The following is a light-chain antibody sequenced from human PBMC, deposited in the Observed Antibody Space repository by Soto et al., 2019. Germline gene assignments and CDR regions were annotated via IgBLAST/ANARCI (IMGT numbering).Light chain of an antibody. CDR2: GAS. V-gene: IGKV3-20*01. CDR1: QSVSNNY. Sequence: EIVLTQSPGTLSLSPGERAARSCRSSQSVSNNYLAWYQQKPGQAPRLLIYGASNRATGIPDRFSGSGSGTDFTLTISRLEPEDFAVYYCQRYGSSGTFGQGTKGDIK. CDR3: QRYGSSGT. J-gene: IGKJ1*01.